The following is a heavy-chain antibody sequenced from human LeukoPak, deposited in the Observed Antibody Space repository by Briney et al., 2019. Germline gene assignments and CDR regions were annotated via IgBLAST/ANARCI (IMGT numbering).Heavy chain of an antibody. V-gene: IGHV3-48*01. CDR1: GFTFSSYS. D-gene: IGHD2-8*01. CDR3: AREMGVPPIYYYGMDV. Sequence: PGGSLRLSCAASGFTFSSYSMNWVRQAPGKGLEWVSYISSSSSTIYYADSVKGRFTISRDNAKNSLYLQTNSLRAEDTAVYYCAREMGVPPIYYYGMDVWGQGTTVTVSS. CDR2: ISSSSSTI. J-gene: IGHJ6*02.